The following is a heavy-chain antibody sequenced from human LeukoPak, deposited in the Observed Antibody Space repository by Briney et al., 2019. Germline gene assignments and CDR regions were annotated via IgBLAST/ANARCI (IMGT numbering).Heavy chain of an antibody. CDR1: GFTFTSNA. D-gene: IGHD3-22*01. CDR3: AKDYYYYDSSGYWYYFDY. CDR2: FGGSGGST. Sequence: GGSLRLSCAAPGFTFTSNAMGGVRQAPGKGRGGASPFGGSGGSTYYADSVKGRFTISRDNSKNTLYLQMNSLRAEDTAVYYCAKDYYYYDSSGYWYYFDYWGQGTLVTVSS. V-gene: IGHV3-23*01. J-gene: IGHJ4*02.